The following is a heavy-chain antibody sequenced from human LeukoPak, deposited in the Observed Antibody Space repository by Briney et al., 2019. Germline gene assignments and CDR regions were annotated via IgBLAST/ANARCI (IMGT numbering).Heavy chain of an antibody. CDR3: ARDGSTSGSYYNWFDP. CDR1: GGSFSGYY. V-gene: IGHV4-34*01. Sequence: SETLSLTCAVYGGSFSGYYWSWIRQPPGKGLEWIGEINHSGSTNYNPSLKSRVTISVDTSKNQFSLKLSSVTAADTAVYYCARDGSTSGSYYNWFDPWGQGTLVTVSS. J-gene: IGHJ5*02. D-gene: IGHD3-10*01. CDR2: INHSGST.